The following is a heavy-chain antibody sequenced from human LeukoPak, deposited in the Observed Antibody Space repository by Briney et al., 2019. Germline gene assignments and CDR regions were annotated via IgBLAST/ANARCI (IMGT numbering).Heavy chain of an antibody. Sequence: PSETPSLTCTVSGGSVSSGSFYWSWIRQPPGKGLEWIGYLYYSGSTNYNPSLKSRLTISRDTSKNQFSLKLSSVTAADTAVYYCARDFGTGTTGGYYFDYWGQGTLVTVSS. V-gene: IGHV4-61*01. J-gene: IGHJ4*02. D-gene: IGHD1-1*01. CDR1: GGSVSSGSFY. CDR2: LYYSGST. CDR3: ARDFGTGTTGGYYFDY.